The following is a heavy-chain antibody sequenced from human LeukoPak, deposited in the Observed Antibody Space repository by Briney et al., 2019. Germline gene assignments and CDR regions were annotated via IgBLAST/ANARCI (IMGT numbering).Heavy chain of an antibody. J-gene: IGHJ3*02. V-gene: IGHV1-69*13. Sequence: ASVKVSCKASGGTFSSYAISWVRQAPGQGLEWMGGIVPIFGTANYAQKFQGRVTITADESTSTAYMELSSLRSEDTAVYYCARDCYDFWSGLKGPFDIWGQGTMVTVSS. CDR2: IVPIFGTA. CDR1: GGTFSSYA. CDR3: ARDCYDFWSGLKGPFDI. D-gene: IGHD3-3*01.